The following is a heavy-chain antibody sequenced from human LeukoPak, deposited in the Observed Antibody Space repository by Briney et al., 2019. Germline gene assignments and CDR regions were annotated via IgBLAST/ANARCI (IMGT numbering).Heavy chain of an antibody. D-gene: IGHD1-14*01. J-gene: IGHJ4*02. Sequence: GGSLRLSCAVSGFTVITNDMTWVRQAPGEGLEWVSVLYSDGNTKYADSVQGRFTISRDNSKNTLYLEMNSLSPDDTAVYYCARGVEPLAANTLAYWGQGTLVTVSS. V-gene: IGHV3-53*01. CDR1: GFTVITND. CDR2: LYSDGNT. CDR3: ARGVEPLAANTLAY.